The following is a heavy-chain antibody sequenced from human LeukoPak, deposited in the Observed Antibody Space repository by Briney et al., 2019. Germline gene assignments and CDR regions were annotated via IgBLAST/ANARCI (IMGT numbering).Heavy chain of an antibody. CDR2: IYYSGST. CDR3: AGVNNKVPNEYDFWSGYYTAKISWFDP. V-gene: IGHV4-31*03. D-gene: IGHD3-3*01. J-gene: IGHJ5*02. CDR1: GGSISSGGYY. Sequence: SQTLSLTCTVSGGSISSGGYYWSWIRQHPGEGLEWIGYIYYSGSTYYNPSLKSRVTISVDTSKNQFSLKLSSVTAADTAVYYCAGVNNKVPNEYDFWSGYYTAKISWFDPWGQGTLVTVSS.